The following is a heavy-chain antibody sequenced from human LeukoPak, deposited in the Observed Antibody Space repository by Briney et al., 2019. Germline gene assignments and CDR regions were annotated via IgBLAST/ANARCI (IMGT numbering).Heavy chain of an antibody. CDR2: ISAYNGDT. D-gene: IGHD6-19*01. Sequence: ASVKVSCKASGYTFTHHGITWVRQVPGQGLEWMGWISAYNGDTIYAQNFQGRLTMTTDSSTTTAYMELRSLTSDDSALYFCARDPSNTSGRYQYFDLWGRGTLVTVSS. CDR1: GYTFTHHG. V-gene: IGHV1-18*01. CDR3: ARDPSNTSGRYQYFDL. J-gene: IGHJ2*01.